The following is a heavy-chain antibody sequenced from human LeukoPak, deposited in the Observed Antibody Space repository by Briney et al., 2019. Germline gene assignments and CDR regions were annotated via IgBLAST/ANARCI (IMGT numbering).Heavy chain of an antibody. J-gene: IGHJ6*03. D-gene: IGHD2-2*01. CDR2: IYYSGST. Sequence: PSETLSLTCTVSGGSISSSSYYWGWIRQPPGKGLEWIGSIYYSGSTYYNPSLKSRVTISVDTSKNQFSLKLSSVTAADTAVYYCARLVGSRRVVPAAMLKTYYYYYMDVWGKGTTVTISS. V-gene: IGHV4-39*01. CDR1: GGSISSSSYY. CDR3: ARLVGSRRVVPAAMLKTYYYYYMDV.